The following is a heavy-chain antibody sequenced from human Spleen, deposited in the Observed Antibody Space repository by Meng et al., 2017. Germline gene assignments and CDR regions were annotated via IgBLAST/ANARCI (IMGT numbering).Heavy chain of an antibody. J-gene: IGHJ4*02. Sequence: ASVKVSCKASGYTFTSYYMHEVRQAAGQGLEWMGIINPSGGSTSYAQKFQGRVTMTRDTSTSTVYMALSSLRSEDTAVYYCARDLPQLDYDYVWGSYRYGVDYWGQGTLVTVSS. CDR1: GYTFTSYY. CDR2: INPSGGST. CDR3: ARDLPQLDYDYVWGSYRYGVDY. D-gene: IGHD3-16*02. V-gene: IGHV1-46*01.